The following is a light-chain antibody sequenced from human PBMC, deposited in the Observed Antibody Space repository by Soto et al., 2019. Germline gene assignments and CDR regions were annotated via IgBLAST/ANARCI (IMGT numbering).Light chain of an antibody. CDR1: QTISTY. Sequence: DIQMTQSPSSLSASVGDRVTITCRASQTISTYLNWYQQKPGKAPKLLIYAASSLQRGVPSRFSGSGSGTDFTLTISLLQPDDFASYYCQQSHTTLLTFGGGTKVEI. CDR2: AAS. CDR3: QQSHTTLLT. V-gene: IGKV1-39*01. J-gene: IGKJ4*01.